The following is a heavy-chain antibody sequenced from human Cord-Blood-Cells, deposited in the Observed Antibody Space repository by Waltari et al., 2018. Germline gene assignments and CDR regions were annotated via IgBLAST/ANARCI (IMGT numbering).Heavy chain of an antibody. J-gene: IGHJ4*02. D-gene: IGHD6-6*01. CDR3: ARGFWSARPAGDY. Sequence: HVPLVQSGAEVKKPGPSVKVSCKASGSTFTGYYIRWGRQAPGQGLEWTGWINPNRGGKNYAQNFQGRVTMTRDTAIITAYMELGRLRSDDTAVYDCARGFWSARPAGDYWGQGTLVTVSS. V-gene: IGHV1-2*02. CDR1: GSTFTGYY. CDR2: INPNRGGK.